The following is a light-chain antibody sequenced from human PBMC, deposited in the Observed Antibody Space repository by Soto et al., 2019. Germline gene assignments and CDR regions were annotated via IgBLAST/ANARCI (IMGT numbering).Light chain of an antibody. CDR2: GAS. CDR3: QHYGSSPRT. V-gene: IGKV3-20*01. Sequence: EIVMTQSPATLSVSPGERATLSCRASHSVSSSFLAWYQQRPGQAPRLLIYGASNRATGIPDRFSGSGSGTDFTLTISRLEPEDFAGYYCQHYGSSPRTFGQGTKVDI. J-gene: IGKJ1*01. CDR1: HSVSSSF.